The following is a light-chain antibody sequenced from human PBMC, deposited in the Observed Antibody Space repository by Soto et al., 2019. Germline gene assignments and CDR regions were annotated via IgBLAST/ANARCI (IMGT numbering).Light chain of an antibody. V-gene: IGKV3-15*01. Sequence: IVLPMSPATPSSPPGKTPTLYRSPSQTVNRNLAWYQQKPGQPASLLIAGTSTRAAGLPPRFSRNATGNEFTLNIISLQSEDFAVYFFQQSNNWPKTFGQGTKVDNK. CDR2: GTS. CDR1: QTVNRN. CDR3: QQSNNWPKT. J-gene: IGKJ1*01.